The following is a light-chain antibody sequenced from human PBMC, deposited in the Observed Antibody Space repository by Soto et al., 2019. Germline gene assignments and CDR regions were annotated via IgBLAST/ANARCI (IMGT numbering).Light chain of an antibody. CDR3: QQCDSSPQT. CDR1: QSVSSSF. J-gene: IGKJ1*01. V-gene: IGKV3-20*01. CDR2: GAS. Sequence: EIVMTQSPATLSVSPGEGATLSCRTSQSVSSSFLAWYQQKPGQAPRLLIYGASSRATGIPDRFSGSGSGTDFTLTISRLEPEDFAVYYCQQCDSSPQTFGQGTKVDIK.